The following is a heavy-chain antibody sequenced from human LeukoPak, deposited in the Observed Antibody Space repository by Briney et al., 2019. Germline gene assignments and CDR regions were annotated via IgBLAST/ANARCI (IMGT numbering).Heavy chain of an antibody. CDR1: GFTFSSYS. J-gene: IGHJ3*02. V-gene: IGHV3-21*01. CDR3: ARLGIAAAGGAFDI. D-gene: IGHD6-13*01. CDR2: ISSSSSYI. Sequence: GGSLRLSCAASGFTFSSYSMNWVRRAPGKGLEWVSSISSSSSYIYYADSVKGRFTISRDNAKNSLYLQMNSLRAEDTAVYYCARLGIAAAGGAFDIWGQGTMVTVSS.